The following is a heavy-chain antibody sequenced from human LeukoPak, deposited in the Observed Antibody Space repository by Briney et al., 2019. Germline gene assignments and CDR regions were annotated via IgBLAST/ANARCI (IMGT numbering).Heavy chain of an antibody. CDR1: GYSISSGYY. J-gene: IGHJ4*02. CDR3: ARDHDVWVAPSFDY. Sequence: SETLSLTCAVSGYSISSGYYWGWIRQPPGKGLXXXXSIYHSGSTYYNPSLKSRVTISVDTSKNQFSVNLNSVTAADTAVYYCARDHDVWVAPSFDYWGQGNLVSVSS. D-gene: IGHD5-12*01. V-gene: IGHV4-38-2*02. CDR2: IYHSGST.